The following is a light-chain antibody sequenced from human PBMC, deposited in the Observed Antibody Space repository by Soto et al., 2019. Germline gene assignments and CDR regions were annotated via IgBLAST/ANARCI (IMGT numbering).Light chain of an antibody. CDR1: QSVSSY. CDR3: QQRSNWPPIS. J-gene: IGKJ5*01. CDR2: DAS. Sequence: SLVTLSLYQGERATLSCRASQSVSSYLAWYQQKPGQAPRLLIYDASNRATGIPARFSGSGSGTDFTLTISSLEPEDFAVYYCQQRSNWPPISFGHGTLLEI. V-gene: IGKV3-11*01.